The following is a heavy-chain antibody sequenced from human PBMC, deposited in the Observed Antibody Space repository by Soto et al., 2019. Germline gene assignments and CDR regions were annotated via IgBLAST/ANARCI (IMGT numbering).Heavy chain of an antibody. D-gene: IGHD3-22*01. CDR2: ISYDGSNK. CDR3: ARGPYYYDSRGVFDY. Sequence: GGSLRLSCAASGFTFSSYAMHWVRQAPGKGLEWVAVISYDGSNKYYEDSVKGRFTISRDNSKNTLYLQMNSLRAEDTAVYYCARGPYYYDSRGVFDYWGQGTLVTVSS. V-gene: IGHV3-30-3*01. J-gene: IGHJ4*02. CDR1: GFTFSSYA.